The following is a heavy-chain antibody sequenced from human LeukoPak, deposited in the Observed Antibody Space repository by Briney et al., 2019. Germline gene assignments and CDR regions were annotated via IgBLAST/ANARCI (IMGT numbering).Heavy chain of an antibody. J-gene: IGHJ6*04. Sequence: GASVKVSCKASGYTFSGYYIHWVRQAPGQGLEWMGGIIPIFGTANYAQKFQGRVTITADKSTSTAYMELSSLRSEDTAVYYCASATLRCSGGSCYEMDVWGKGTTVTVSS. CDR2: IIPIFGTA. CDR1: GYTFSGYY. D-gene: IGHD2-15*01. CDR3: ASATLRCSGGSCYEMDV. V-gene: IGHV1-69*06.